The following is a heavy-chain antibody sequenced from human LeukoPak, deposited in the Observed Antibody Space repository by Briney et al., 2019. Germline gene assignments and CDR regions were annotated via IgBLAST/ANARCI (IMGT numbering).Heavy chain of an antibody. CDR1: GFTFADYG. D-gene: IGHD6-19*01. J-gene: IGHJ4*02. CDR3: ARDCRSGYSIDN. CDR2: ITWDADNT. Sequence: GGSLRLSCAASGFTFADYGMGWVRQVPGRGLEWVSGITWDADNTGYAEAVKGRFTISRDTATNSLYLQRNSLRAEDPALYYLARDCRSGYSIDNWGQGTPVTVPS. V-gene: IGHV3-20*04.